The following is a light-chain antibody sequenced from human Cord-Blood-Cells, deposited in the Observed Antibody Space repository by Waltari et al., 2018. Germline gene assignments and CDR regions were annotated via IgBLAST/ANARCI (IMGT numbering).Light chain of an antibody. CDR3: QQSYSTPST. Sequence: DIKMTQSPSYLSASVGDRVTITCRASQSISSYLNWYQQKPGNAPRLLIYAASSLQSGVPSRFSGSGSRTDFTLTISSLQPEDFATDYCQQSYSTPSTFGHVTKLEIK. CDR2: AAS. J-gene: IGKJ2*01. V-gene: IGKV1-39*01. CDR1: QSISSY.